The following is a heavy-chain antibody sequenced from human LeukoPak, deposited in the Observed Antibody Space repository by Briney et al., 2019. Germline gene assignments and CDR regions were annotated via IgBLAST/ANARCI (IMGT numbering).Heavy chain of an antibody. J-gene: IGHJ2*01. V-gene: IGHV3-30*18. Sequence: PGGSLRLSCAASGFTFSSYGMHWVRQAPGKGLEWVAVVSYDGSNKNYADSVKGRFTISRDNSKNTLYLQMNSLRAEDTAVYYCAKELIVGTKSYWYFDLWGRGTLVTVSS. CDR2: VSYDGSNK. CDR3: AKELIVGTKSYWYFDL. D-gene: IGHD1-26*01. CDR1: GFTFSSYG.